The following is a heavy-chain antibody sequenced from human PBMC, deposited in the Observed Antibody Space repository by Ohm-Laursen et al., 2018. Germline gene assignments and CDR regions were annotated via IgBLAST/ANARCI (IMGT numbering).Heavy chain of an antibody. Sequence: TQTLTLTCTFSGFSLTTTGEGVGWIRQPPRKALEWLAVIYWDDDKRYSPSLKSRLTITKDTSKNQVVLIMTNMDPADTATYYCVHNPGSYPPDYWGQGALVIVSS. CDR1: GFSLTTTGEG. D-gene: IGHD1-26*01. J-gene: IGHJ4*02. V-gene: IGHV2-5*02. CDR3: VHNPGSYPPDY. CDR2: IYWDDDK.